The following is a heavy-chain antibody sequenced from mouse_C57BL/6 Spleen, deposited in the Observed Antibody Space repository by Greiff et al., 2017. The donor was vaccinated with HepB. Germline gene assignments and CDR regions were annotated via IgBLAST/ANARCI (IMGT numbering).Heavy chain of an antibody. D-gene: IGHD2-5*01. V-gene: IGHV1-82*01. CDR2: IYPGDGDT. Sequence: QLKESGPELVKPGASVKISCKASGYAFSSSWMNWVKQRPGKGLEWIGRIYPGDGDTNYNGKFKGKATLTADKSSSTASMQLSSLTSEDSAVYFCARAYYSNYGAMDYWGQGTSVTVSS. CDR1: GYAFSSSW. CDR3: ARAYYSNYGAMDY. J-gene: IGHJ4*01.